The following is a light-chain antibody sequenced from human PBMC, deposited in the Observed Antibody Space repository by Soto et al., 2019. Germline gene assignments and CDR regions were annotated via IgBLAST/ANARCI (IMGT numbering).Light chain of an antibody. V-gene: IGKV1-9*01. CDR2: AAS. CDR3: QQLNSYPWT. J-gene: IGKJ1*01. CDR1: QGISTY. Sequence: DIQLTQSPSFLSASVGDRVTITCRASQGISTYLAWYQQKPGKAPKLLIYAASTLQGGVPSRFSGSGSGTEFTLTISSLQPEDFASYHCQQLNSYPWTFGQGTKVEIK.